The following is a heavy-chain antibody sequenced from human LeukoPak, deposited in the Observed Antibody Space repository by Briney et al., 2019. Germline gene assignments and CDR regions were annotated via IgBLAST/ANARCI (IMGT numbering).Heavy chain of an antibody. V-gene: IGHV1-69*01. J-gene: IGHJ4*02. Sequence: SVKVSCKASGGTFSSYAISWVRQAPGQGLEWMGWIIPIFGTANYAQKFQGRVTITADESTSTAYMELSSLRSEDTAVYYCARVGVSYDILTGYFDCWGQGTLVTVSS. CDR1: GGTFSSYA. D-gene: IGHD3-9*01. CDR2: IIPIFGTA. CDR3: ARVGVSYDILTGYFDC.